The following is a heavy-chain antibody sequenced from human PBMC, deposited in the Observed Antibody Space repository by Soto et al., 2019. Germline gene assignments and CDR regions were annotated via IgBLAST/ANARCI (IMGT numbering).Heavy chain of an antibody. V-gene: IGHV3-53*01. Sequence: GGSLRLSCAASGFTVSSNYMSWVRQSPGKGLEWVSVIYSGGSTYYADSVKGRFTISRDNSKNTLYLQMNSLRAEDTAVYYCAKGHYDYVWGSYRPIDIWGQGTMVTVS. CDR1: GFTVSSNY. CDR2: IYSGGST. J-gene: IGHJ3*02. CDR3: AKGHYDYVWGSYRPIDI. D-gene: IGHD3-16*02.